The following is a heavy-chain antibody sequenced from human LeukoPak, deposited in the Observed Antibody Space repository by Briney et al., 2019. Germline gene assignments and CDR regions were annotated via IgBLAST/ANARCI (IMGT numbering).Heavy chain of an antibody. CDR3: AKDLRVETTVVTPPDY. J-gene: IGHJ4*02. D-gene: IGHD4-23*01. Sequence: PGGSLRLSCAASGSTFSSYGMHWVRQAPGKGLEWVAVISYDGSNKYYADSVKGRFTISRDNSKNTLYLQMNSLRAEDTAVYYCAKDLRVETTVVTPPDYWGQGTLVTVSS. CDR1: GSTFSSYG. CDR2: ISYDGSNK. V-gene: IGHV3-30*18.